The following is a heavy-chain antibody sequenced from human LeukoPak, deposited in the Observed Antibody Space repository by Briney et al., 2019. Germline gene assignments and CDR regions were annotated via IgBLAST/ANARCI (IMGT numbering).Heavy chain of an antibody. D-gene: IGHD3-16*01. CDR2: VSAGGATT. CDR1: GFSFSSYA. Sequence: GGSLRLSCAASGFSFSSYAMSWVRQAPGKGLEWVSSVSAGGATTYYADSVKGRFTMSRDNSKKTLSLQMHSLRAEDTAVYYCAKGQVNHDGAFDFWGQGTMVTVSS. J-gene: IGHJ3*01. CDR3: AKGQVNHDGAFDF. V-gene: IGHV3-23*01.